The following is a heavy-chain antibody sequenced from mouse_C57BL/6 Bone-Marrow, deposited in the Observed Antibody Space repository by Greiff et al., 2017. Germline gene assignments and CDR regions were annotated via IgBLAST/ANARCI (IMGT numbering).Heavy chain of an antibody. V-gene: IGHV1-64*01. J-gene: IGHJ2*01. CDR3: ARPGAYGSSSFDY. Sequence: VQLQQPGAELVKPGASVKLSCKASGYTFTSYWMHWVKQRPGQGLEWIGMIHPNSGSTNYNEKFKSKATLTVDKSSSTAYMHLSSLTSEDSAVYYCARPGAYGSSSFDYWGQGTTLTVSS. CDR2: IHPNSGST. CDR1: GYTFTSYW. D-gene: IGHD1-1*01.